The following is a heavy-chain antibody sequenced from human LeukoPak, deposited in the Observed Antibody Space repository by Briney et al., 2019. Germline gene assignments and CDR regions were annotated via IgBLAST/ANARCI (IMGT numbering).Heavy chain of an antibody. CDR1: GFTYSSYG. V-gene: IGHV3-33*06. CDR2: IWCDGSNK. Sequence: GGSLRLSCAASGFTYSSYGMHWVRQAPGKGLEWVAVIWCDGSNKYYADSVKGRFTISRDNSKNTLYLQMNSLRAEDTAVYYCAKKGGFGYGGDWYFDLWGRGTLVTVSS. CDR3: AKKGGFGYGGDWYFDL. D-gene: IGHD4-23*01. J-gene: IGHJ2*01.